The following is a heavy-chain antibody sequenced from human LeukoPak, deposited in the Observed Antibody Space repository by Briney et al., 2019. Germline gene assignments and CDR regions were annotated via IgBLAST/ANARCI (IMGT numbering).Heavy chain of an antibody. D-gene: IGHD3-10*01. Sequence: ASVKVSCKVSVYTLTELSMHWVRQAPGKGLEWMGGFDPEDGETIYAQKFQGRVTMTEDTSTDTAYMELSSLRSEDTAVYYCAISSSAAGSDAFDIWGQGTMVTVSS. V-gene: IGHV1-24*01. CDR3: AISSSAAGSDAFDI. CDR2: FDPEDGET. CDR1: VYTLTELS. J-gene: IGHJ3*02.